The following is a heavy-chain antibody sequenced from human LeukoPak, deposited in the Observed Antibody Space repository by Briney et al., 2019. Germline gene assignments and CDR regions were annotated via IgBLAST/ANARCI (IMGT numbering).Heavy chain of an antibody. CDR2: INPNSGGT. J-gene: IGHJ4*02. CDR1: GYTFTGYY. D-gene: IGHD4-23*01. CDR3: AKNHLPTHDYGSINFDY. Sequence: GASVKVSCKASGYTFTGYYMHWVRQAPGQGLEWMGWINPNSGGTNYALKFQGRVTMTRDTSISTAYMELSRLRSDDTAAYYCAKNHLPTHDYGSINFDYWGQGTLVTVSS. V-gene: IGHV1-2*02.